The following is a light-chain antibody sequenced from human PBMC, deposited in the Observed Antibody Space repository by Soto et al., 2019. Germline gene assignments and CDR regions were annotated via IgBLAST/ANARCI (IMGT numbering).Light chain of an antibody. V-gene: IGLV1-47*01. CDR3: AAWDDSLTGWV. Sequence: QSVLTQPPSTSATPGQRVTISCSGSTSSIGSNYVYWYQQLPGTAPKLLIYRNNQRPSGVPARFSGSKSGTSASLAISGLRSEDEADYYCAAWDDSLTGWVFGGGTKLTVL. CDR1: TSSIGSNY. J-gene: IGLJ3*02. CDR2: RNN.